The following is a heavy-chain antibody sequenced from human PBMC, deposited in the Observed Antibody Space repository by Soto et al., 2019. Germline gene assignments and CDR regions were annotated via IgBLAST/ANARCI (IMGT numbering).Heavy chain of an antibody. CDR3: VREGDYSDNNGYPLFDY. D-gene: IGHD3-22*01. Sequence: QVQLQKSGPGLLKPSETLSLTCTVSGASMRNYYWSWIRQPAGKGLEWIGRIFGSGETYYNPSLKSRIILSVDLSKSQFSLELTSVTAADTAVYFCVREGDYSDNNGYPLFDYWGQGTLVTVSP. J-gene: IGHJ4*02. CDR1: GASMRNYY. V-gene: IGHV4-4*07. CDR2: IFGSGET.